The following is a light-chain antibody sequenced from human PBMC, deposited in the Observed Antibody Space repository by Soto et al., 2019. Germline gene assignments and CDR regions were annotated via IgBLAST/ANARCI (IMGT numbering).Light chain of an antibody. V-gene: IGLV8-61*01. CDR1: SDSVSTTYS. Sequence: QTVVTQEPSFSVSPGGTVTLTCGLTSDSVSTTYSPSWYQQTPGQAPRTLIYSTNTRSSGVPDRFSGSILGDKAALTITGAQADDESDYYCVLYMGSGISVFGGGTKLTVL. J-gene: IGLJ3*02. CDR2: STN. CDR3: VLYMGSGISV.